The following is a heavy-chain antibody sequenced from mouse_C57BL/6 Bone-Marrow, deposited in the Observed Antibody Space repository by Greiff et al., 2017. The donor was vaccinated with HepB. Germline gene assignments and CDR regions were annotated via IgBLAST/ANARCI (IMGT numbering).Heavy chain of an antibody. D-gene: IGHD2-3*01. V-gene: IGHV2-2*01. CDR3: ARNRIYDGYYGYFDV. J-gene: IGHJ1*03. CDR1: GFSLTSYG. CDR2: IWSGGST. Sequence: QVQLKESGPGLVQPSQSLSITCTVSGFSLTSYGVHWVRQSPGKGLEWLGVIWSGGSTDYNAAFISRLSISKDNSKSQVFFKMNSLQDDDTAIYYCARNRIYDGYYGYFDVWGTGTTVTVSS.